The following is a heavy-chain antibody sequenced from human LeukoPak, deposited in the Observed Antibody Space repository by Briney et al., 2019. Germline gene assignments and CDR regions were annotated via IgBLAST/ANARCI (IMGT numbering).Heavy chain of an antibody. V-gene: IGHV4-59*11. CDR3: ARGSRGGYYMDV. D-gene: IGHD3-10*01. Sequence: SETLSLTCTVSGGSISSHYWRWIRQPPGKGLEWIGYIYYSGSTNYNPSLKSRVTISVDTSKNQFSLKLSSVTAADTAVYYCARGSRGGYYMDVWGKGTTVTVSS. J-gene: IGHJ6*03. CDR2: IYYSGST. CDR1: GGSISSHY.